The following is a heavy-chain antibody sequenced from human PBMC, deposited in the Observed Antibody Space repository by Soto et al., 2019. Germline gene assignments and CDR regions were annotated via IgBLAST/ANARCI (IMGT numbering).Heavy chain of an antibody. J-gene: IGHJ6*02. CDR1: GVTFNSYA. V-gene: IGHV1-69*13. Sequence: GASVKVSCKASGVTFNSYAISWVRQAHGQGLEWMGGIIPVFGTANYAQKFQGRVTIIADESTSTAYMELSSLRSEDTAVYYCARLPDCTDGVCYPLDSYYGMDVWGQGTTVTVSS. D-gene: IGHD2-8*01. CDR2: IIPVFGTA. CDR3: ARLPDCTDGVCYPLDSYYGMDV.